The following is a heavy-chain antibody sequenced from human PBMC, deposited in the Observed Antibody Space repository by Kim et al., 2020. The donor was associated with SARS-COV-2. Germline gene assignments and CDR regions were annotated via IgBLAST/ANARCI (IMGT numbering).Heavy chain of an antibody. CDR1: GGSISSGGYY. CDR3: ARDSGRYFDWVDAFDI. Sequence: SETLSLTCTVSGGSISSGGYYWSWIRQHPGKGLEWIGYIYYSGSTYYNPSLKSRVTISVDTSKNQFSLKLSSVTAADAAVYYCARDSGRYFDWVDAFDIWGQGTMVTVSS. V-gene: IGHV4-31*03. J-gene: IGHJ3*02. D-gene: IGHD3-9*01. CDR2: IYYSGST.